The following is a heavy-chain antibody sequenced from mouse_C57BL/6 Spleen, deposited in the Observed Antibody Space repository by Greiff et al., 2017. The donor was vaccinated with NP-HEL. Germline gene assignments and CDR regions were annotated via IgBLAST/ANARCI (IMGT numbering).Heavy chain of an antibody. J-gene: IGHJ3*01. CDR2: IDPSDSYT. Sequence: VQLQQPGAELVMPGASVKLSCKASGYTFTSYWMHWVKQRPGQGLEWIGEIDPSDSYTNYNQKFKGKSTLTVDKSSSTAYMQLSSLTSEDSAVYYCARSEATVPFAYWGQGTLVTVSA. CDR1: GYTFTSYW. D-gene: IGHD1-1*01. CDR3: ARSEATVPFAY. V-gene: IGHV1-69*01.